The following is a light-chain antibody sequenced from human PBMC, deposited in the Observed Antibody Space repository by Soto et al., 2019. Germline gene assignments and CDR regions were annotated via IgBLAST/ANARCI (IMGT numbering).Light chain of an antibody. CDR2: GSS. Sequence: EIVMTQSPATLSVSPGERVTLSCRASQRVSNNVAWYQQKPGQAPRLLIYGSSTRATGIPARFSATGSGTEFTLTISNLQSEDFAVFHCQQYNNWPWTLGQGTKVDIK. CDR3: QQYNNWPWT. J-gene: IGKJ1*01. CDR1: QRVSNN. V-gene: IGKV3-15*01.